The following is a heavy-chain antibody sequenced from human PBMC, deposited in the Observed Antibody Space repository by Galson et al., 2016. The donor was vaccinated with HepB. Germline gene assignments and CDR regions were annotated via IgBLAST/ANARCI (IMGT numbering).Heavy chain of an antibody. CDR1: GFTFSHYA. Sequence: SLRLSCAASGFTFSHYAMHWVRQAPGRGLEWVAVISSYGSKKYYADSVRGRFTVSRDNSKNTLYLQMNSLRGDDTALYFCARDPRSCSCTTCYEPFFDYWAQGTQVTASA. J-gene: IGHJ4*02. V-gene: IGHV3-30*04. CDR3: ARDPRSCSCTTCYEPFFDY. D-gene: IGHD2-2*01. CDR2: ISSYGSKK.